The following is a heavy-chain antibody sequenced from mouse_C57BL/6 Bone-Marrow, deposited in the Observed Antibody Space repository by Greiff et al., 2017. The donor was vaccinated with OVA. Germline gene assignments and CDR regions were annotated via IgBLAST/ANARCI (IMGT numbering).Heavy chain of an antibody. CDR3: ARRYYGSSYGYFDV. J-gene: IGHJ1*03. D-gene: IGHD1-1*01. CDR1: GYTFTSYW. Sequence: VQLQQSGAELVKPGASVKLSCKASGYTFTSYWMNWVKQRPGQGLEWIGMIHPNSGSTSYNETFKSKATLTVDKSSSTAYMQLSSLTSEDSAVYYYARRYYGSSYGYFDVWGTGTTVTVSS. CDR2: IHPNSGST. V-gene: IGHV1-64*01.